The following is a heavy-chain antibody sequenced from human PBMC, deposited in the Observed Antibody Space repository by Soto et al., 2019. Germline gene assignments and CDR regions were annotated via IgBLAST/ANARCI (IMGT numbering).Heavy chain of an antibody. CDR3: ARTAYSSGWYLTYYYYGMDV. D-gene: IGHD6-19*01. J-gene: IGHJ6*02. CDR2: IKQDGSEK. V-gene: IGHV3-7*05. Sequence: GGSLRLSCAASGFTFSSYWMSWVRQAPGKGLEWVANIKQDGSEKYYVDSVKGRFTISRDNAKNSLYLQMNSLRAEDTAVYYCARTAYSSGWYLTYYYYGMDVWGQGTTVTVSS. CDR1: GFTFSSYW.